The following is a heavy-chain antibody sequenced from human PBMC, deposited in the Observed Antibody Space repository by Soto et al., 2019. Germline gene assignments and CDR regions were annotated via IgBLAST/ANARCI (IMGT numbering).Heavy chain of an antibody. Sequence: EVQLVESGGGLVKPGESLRLSCATSGFTFSDAWMNWVRQAPGNGLEWVGLIKSKTDGGTIDYPVPVKGRFTISRDDSRNTLYLHMNSLKTEDRAVYYCTAAHPRGPDYWGQGTLVTVSS. V-gene: IGHV3-15*01. D-gene: IGHD5-12*01. J-gene: IGHJ4*02. CDR3: TAAHPRGPDY. CDR2: IKSKTDGGTI. CDR1: GFTFSDAW.